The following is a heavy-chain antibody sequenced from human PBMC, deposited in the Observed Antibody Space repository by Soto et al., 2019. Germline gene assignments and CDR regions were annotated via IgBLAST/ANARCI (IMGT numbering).Heavy chain of an antibody. J-gene: IGHJ1*01. Sequence: PSGTLDPTCPVSGGSISNTADYWAWIRQPPGKGLEWIGSIYYGGNTYYNPSLNSRVTVSADTSKNQFSLRLSSVTAADTAVYYCGRRSLLVAHTWGQGTLVTVSS. CDR3: GRRSLLVAHT. CDR2: IYYGGNT. V-gene: IGHV4-39*01. CDR1: GGSISNTADY. D-gene: IGHD2-21*01.